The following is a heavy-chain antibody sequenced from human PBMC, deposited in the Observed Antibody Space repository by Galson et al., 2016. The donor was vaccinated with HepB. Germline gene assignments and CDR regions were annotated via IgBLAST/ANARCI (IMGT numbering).Heavy chain of an antibody. CDR3: TRGWIREYSSGNGGGNGGDH. Sequence: SLRLSCAASGFIVSSNYMNWVRQALGNGLEWVSVLYASGKTYYADSVKGRFTISRDNSKNILFLQMNSLRAEDTAVYYCTRGWIREYSSGNGGGNGGDHWGQGTLVTVSS. J-gene: IGHJ4*02. D-gene: IGHD2-21*01. V-gene: IGHV3-53*01. CDR1: GFIVSSNY. CDR2: LYASGKT.